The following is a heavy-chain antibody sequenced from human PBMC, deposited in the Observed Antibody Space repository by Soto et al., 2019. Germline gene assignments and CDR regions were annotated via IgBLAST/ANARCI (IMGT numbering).Heavy chain of an antibody. V-gene: IGHV1-69*06. CDR2: IIPIFGTA. J-gene: IGHJ6*02. D-gene: IGHD2-15*01. CDR1: GGTFSSYA. CDR3: ASAPLAASYYYYGTDV. Sequence: QVQLVQSGAEVKKPGSSVRVSCKASGGTFSSYAISWVRQAPGQGLVWMGGIIPIFGTANYAQKFQGRVTITADKSTSPASMELSSLRSEDTAVYYCASAPLAASYYYYGTDVWCQGTTLTVSS.